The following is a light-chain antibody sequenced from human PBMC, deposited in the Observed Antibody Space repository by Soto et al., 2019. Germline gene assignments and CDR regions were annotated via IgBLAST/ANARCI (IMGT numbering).Light chain of an antibody. V-gene: IGKV1-9*01. CDR3: QHLHSEPLT. CDR1: QDMSNY. Sequence: DIQFTQFPSSLSASVGDRVTITCRASQDMSNYLAWYQQKPGKAHKLLIYTASTLNSGVPSRFSGSGSGTHFTLAISSLQPEDSETYYCQHLHSEPLTFGGGTRWIS. J-gene: IGKJ4*01. CDR2: TAS.